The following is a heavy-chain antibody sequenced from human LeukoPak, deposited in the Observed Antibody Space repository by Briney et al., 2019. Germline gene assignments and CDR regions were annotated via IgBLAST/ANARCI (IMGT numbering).Heavy chain of an antibody. CDR2: INPSGGST. CDR3: ARGAAYCSSTCCYTPDYYYYMDV. Sequence: ASVKVSCKASGYTFTSYYMHWVRQAPGQGLEWMGIINPSGGSTSYAQKFRGRVTMTRDMSTSTVYMELSSLRSEDTAVYYCARGAAYCSSTCCYTPDYYYYMDVWGKGTTVTVSS. V-gene: IGHV1-46*01. D-gene: IGHD2-2*02. J-gene: IGHJ6*03. CDR1: GYTFTSYY.